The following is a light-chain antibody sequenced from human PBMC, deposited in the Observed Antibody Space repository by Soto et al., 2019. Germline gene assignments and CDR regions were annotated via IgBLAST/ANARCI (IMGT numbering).Light chain of an antibody. CDR2: DAS. CDR1: QGISSA. CDR3: KQFNSDPLT. V-gene: IGKV1-13*02. J-gene: IGKJ4*01. Sequence: AIQLTQSPSSLSASVGDRVTITCRASQGISSALAWYQQKPGKAPKLLIYDASSLESGVPSRSSGSGSGTDFTLTISSLQPEYFATYYCKQFNSDPLTFGGGTKLDIK.